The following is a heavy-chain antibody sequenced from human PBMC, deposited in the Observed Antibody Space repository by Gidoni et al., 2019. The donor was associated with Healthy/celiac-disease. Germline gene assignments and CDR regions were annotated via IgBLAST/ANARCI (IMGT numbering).Heavy chain of an antibody. CDR3: ARGGRYSSNLFDP. D-gene: IGHD6-13*01. CDR1: GFPFSSYW. V-gene: IGHV3-7*01. CDR2: IKQDGSEK. Sequence: EVQLVESGGGLVQPGGSLRLSCAASGFPFSSYWMSWVRQAPGKGLEWVANIKQDGSEKYYVDSVKGRFTISRDNAKNSLYLQMNSLRAEDTAVYYCARGGRYSSNLFDPWGQGTLVTVSS. J-gene: IGHJ5*02.